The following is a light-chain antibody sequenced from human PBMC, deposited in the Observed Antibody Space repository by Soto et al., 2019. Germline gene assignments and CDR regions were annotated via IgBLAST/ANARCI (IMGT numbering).Light chain of an antibody. Sequence: EIVLTQSPGTLSLSPGERATLSCRASQSVSSSYLAGYQQKPGQAPRLLIYGASSRATGIPDRFSGSGHGTDFTLTISRLEPEDFAVNYCQQYGSSLWTFGQGTKVDIK. V-gene: IGKV3-20*01. CDR2: GAS. J-gene: IGKJ1*01. CDR3: QQYGSSLWT. CDR1: QSVSSSY.